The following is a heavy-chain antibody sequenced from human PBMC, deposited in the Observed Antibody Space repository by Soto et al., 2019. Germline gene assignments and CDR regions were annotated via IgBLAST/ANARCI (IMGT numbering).Heavy chain of an antibody. D-gene: IGHD3-9*01. Sequence: SETLSLTCTVSGGSISSSSYYWGWIRQPPGKGLEWIGSIYYSGSTYYNPSLKSRVTISVDTSKNQFSLKLSSVTAADTAVYYCARQTKYYDILTGPYYYGMDVWGQGTTVTVS. CDR1: GGSISSSSYY. CDR3: ARQTKYYDILTGPYYYGMDV. V-gene: IGHV4-39*01. CDR2: IYYSGST. J-gene: IGHJ6*02.